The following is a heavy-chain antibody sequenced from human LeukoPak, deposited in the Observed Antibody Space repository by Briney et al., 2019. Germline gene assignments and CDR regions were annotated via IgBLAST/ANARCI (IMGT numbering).Heavy chain of an antibody. CDR2: ISSSGSTI. Sequence: GGSLRLSCAASGFTFSSYEMNWARQAPGQGMEWVSYISSSGSTIYYADSVKGRFTISRDNAKNSLYLQMNSLRAEDTAVYYCARWKWEPSVWGKGTTVTVSS. V-gene: IGHV3-48*03. CDR3: ARWKWEPSV. CDR1: GFTFSSYE. D-gene: IGHD1-26*01. J-gene: IGHJ6*04.